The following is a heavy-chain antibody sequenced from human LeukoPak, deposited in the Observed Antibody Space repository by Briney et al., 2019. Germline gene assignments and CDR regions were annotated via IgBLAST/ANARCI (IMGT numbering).Heavy chain of an antibody. CDR1: GFTFSSYS. CDR3: ARRDYVWGSYRYSPPDY. CDR2: IWYDGSNK. D-gene: IGHD3-16*02. V-gene: IGHV3-33*08. J-gene: IGHJ4*02. Sequence: GGSLRLSCAASGFTFSSYSMNWVRQAPGKGLEWVAVIWYDGSNKYYADSVKGRFTISRDNSKNTLYLQMNSLRAEDTAVYYCARRDYVWGSYRYSPPDYWGQGTLVTVSS.